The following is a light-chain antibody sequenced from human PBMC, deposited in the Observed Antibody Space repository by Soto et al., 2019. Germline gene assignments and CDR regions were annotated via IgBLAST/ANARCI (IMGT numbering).Light chain of an antibody. V-gene: IGKV4-1*01. CDR2: WAS. CDR1: QSVLSSSNNKNS. Sequence: DIVMTPSPDSLAVSLGDRATINCKSSQSVLSSSNNKNSIAWYQQKPGQPPRLLIYWASTRESGVPDRFSGSGSGTDFTLEISRVETDDVGIYYCMQSTQLPPTFGQGTRLEIK. J-gene: IGKJ5*01. CDR3: MQSTQLPPT.